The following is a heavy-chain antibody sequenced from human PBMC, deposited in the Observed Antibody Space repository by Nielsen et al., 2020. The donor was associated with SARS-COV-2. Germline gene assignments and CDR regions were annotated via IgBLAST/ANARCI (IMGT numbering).Heavy chain of an antibody. V-gene: IGHV3-74*01. Sequence: GGSLRLSCAASGFTFSSYWMHWVRQAPGKGLVWVSRINSDGSGTSYADSVKGRFTISRDNAKNTLYLQMNSLRAEDTAVYYCAITHDYGDYEDYWGQGTLVTVSS. CDR3: AITHDYGDYEDY. J-gene: IGHJ4*02. CDR2: INSDGSGT. CDR1: GFTFSSYW. D-gene: IGHD4-17*01.